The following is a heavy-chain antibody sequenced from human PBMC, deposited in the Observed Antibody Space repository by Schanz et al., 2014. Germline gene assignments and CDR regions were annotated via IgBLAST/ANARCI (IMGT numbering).Heavy chain of an antibody. V-gene: IGHV3-72*01. J-gene: IGHJ6*02. CDR2: IKNTFNSYTT. D-gene: IGHD3-16*01. Sequence: ESGGGLVKPGGSLRLSCAASGFTFSDYYMSWVRQAPGKGLEWVARIKNTFNSYTTEYAASVKGRFSISRDDSKSSLYLQMNSLKTEDTAVYFCARAAYSHGLDVWGRGTTVTVSS. CDR3: ARAAYSHGLDV. CDR1: GFTFSDYY.